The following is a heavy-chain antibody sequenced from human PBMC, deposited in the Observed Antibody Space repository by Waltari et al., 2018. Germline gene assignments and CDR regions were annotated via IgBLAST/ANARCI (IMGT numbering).Heavy chain of an antibody. CDR1: GFTLANYA. CDR3: AIVIQWWFPGNMNV. V-gene: IGHV3-23*04. D-gene: IGHD2-15*01. CDR2: ISKSVVAT. Sequence: EVQLVESGVGLVQPGGSRRLSCAASGFTLANYAMSWVRQAPGKGLEWLSTISKSVVATYYTGTVKGRFTISRNNSQNMLYLQMNSLRDEDTAVYYCAIVIQWWFPGNMNVWGQGTTVTVSS. J-gene: IGHJ6*02.